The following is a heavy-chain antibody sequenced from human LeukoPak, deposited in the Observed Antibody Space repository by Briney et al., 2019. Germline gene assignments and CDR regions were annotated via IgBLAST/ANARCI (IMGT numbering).Heavy chain of an antibody. Sequence: ASVKVSCKACGYTFTSYGISWVRQAPGQRLEWMGWISAYNGNTNYAQKLQGRVTMTTDTSTSTAYMELRSLRSDDTAVYYCARDSAAAVTNWFHPWGQGTLVTVSS. J-gene: IGHJ5*02. CDR2: ISAYNGNT. CDR1: GYTFTSYG. D-gene: IGHD6-13*01. V-gene: IGHV1-18*01. CDR3: ARDSAAAVTNWFHP.